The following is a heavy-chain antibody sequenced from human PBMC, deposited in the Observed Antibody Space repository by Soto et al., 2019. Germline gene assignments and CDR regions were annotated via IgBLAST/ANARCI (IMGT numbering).Heavy chain of an antibody. CDR2: ISAYNGNT. V-gene: IGHV1-18*01. J-gene: IGHJ4*02. CDR3: ARDHGSGKNLGRWEEY. D-gene: IGHD3-10*01. Sequence: QVQLVQSGAEVKKPGASVQVSCKASGYTFTSYGISWVRQAPGQGLEGMGWISAYNGNTNYAQKLQGRVSMTRDTTTSTAYMELRSLRSDDTAVYYCARDHGSGKNLGRWEEYWCQGTLVTVSS. CDR1: GYTFTSYG.